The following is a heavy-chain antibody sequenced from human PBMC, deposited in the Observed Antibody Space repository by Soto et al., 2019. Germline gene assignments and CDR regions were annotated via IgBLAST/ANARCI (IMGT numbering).Heavy chain of an antibody. Sequence: GASVKVSCKVSGYTLTELSMHWVRQAPGKGLEWMGGFDPEDGETIYAQKFQGRVTMTEDTSTDTAYMELSSLRSEDAAVYYCSTSTRYGPLYYGMDVWGQGTTVTVSS. CDR2: FDPEDGET. J-gene: IGHJ6*02. CDR3: STSTRYGPLYYGMDV. V-gene: IGHV1-24*01. D-gene: IGHD5-18*01. CDR1: GYTLTELS.